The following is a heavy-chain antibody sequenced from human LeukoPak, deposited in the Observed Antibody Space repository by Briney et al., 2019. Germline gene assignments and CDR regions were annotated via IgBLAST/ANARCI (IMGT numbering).Heavy chain of an antibody. Sequence: GGSLILSCAASGFTFSNFAMTWVRQAPGKGLELVSSIVGSSSTYYADSLKGRFTISRDNAKNSLYLQMNSLRAEDTAVYYCARIGAGSSRDYWGQGTLVTVSS. D-gene: IGHD6-13*01. CDR1: GFTFSNFA. CDR3: ARIGAGSSRDY. CDR2: IVGSSST. V-gene: IGHV3-21*01. J-gene: IGHJ4*02.